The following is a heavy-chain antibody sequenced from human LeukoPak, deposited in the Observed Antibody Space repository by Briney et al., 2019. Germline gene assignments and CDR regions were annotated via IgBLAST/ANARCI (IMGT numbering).Heavy chain of an antibody. Sequence: GGSLRLSCAASGFTFSSYAMHWVRQAPGKGLEWVAVISNDGSNKYCTDSVKGRFTISRDNSQNTLYLQMTTLTAEDTAVYYCARSRSSWDYWFDPWGQGTLVTVSS. CDR3: ARSRSSWDYWFDP. D-gene: IGHD6-13*01. V-gene: IGHV3-30-3*01. CDR2: ISNDGSNK. CDR1: GFTFSSYA. J-gene: IGHJ5*02.